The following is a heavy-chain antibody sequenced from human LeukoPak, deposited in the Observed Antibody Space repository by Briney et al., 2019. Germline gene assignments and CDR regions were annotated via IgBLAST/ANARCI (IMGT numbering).Heavy chain of an antibody. V-gene: IGHV1-2*02. Sequence: ASVKVSCKASGYTFIGYYMHWVRQAPGQGLEWMGWINPNSGGTNYAQTFQGRVTMTRDPSISTSYMELSRLTSDDTAVYYCARGIGSGSYGRFDPWGQGTLVTVSS. CDR2: INPNSGGT. D-gene: IGHD3-10*01. J-gene: IGHJ5*02. CDR3: ARGIGSGSYGRFDP. CDR1: GYTFIGYY.